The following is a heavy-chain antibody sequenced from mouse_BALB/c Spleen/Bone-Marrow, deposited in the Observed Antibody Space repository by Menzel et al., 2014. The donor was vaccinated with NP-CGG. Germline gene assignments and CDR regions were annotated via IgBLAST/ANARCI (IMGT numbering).Heavy chain of an antibody. CDR2: IDPSDSET. CDR1: GYTFTSYW. D-gene: IGHD2-1*01. J-gene: IGHJ3*01. Sequence: QVQLQQPGAELVKPGAPGKLSCKASGYTFTSYWMNWIKQRPGRGLEWIGRIDPSDSETHYNQKFKDKATLTVDKSSSTTSIHLSSLTSEDSAVYYCARDRFYTDNCEFVFRGQGTPVTVSA. V-gene: IGHV1-69*02. CDR3: ARDRFYTDNCEFVF.